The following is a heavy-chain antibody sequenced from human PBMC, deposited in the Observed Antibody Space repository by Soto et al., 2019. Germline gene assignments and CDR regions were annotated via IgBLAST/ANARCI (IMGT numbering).Heavy chain of an antibody. CDR1: GGPISSYY. V-gene: IGHV4-59*01. CDR3: ARVARYCSSTSCYNWFDP. CDR2: IYYSSRN. J-gene: IGHJ5*02. Sequence: SETLSLPCTVSGGPISSYYWSWIRQPPGKGLEWIGYIYYSSRNNYTPSRKSRVTISVDTSKNQFSLKLSSVTAADTAVYYCARVARYCSSTSCYNWFDPWGQGTLVTVSS. D-gene: IGHD2-2*01.